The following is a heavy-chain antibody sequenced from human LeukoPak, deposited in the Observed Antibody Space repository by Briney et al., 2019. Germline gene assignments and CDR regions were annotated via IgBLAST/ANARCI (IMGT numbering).Heavy chain of an antibody. V-gene: IGHV3-23*01. CDR3: VKSAGKDGYRDSFDI. D-gene: IGHD5-24*01. J-gene: IGHJ3*02. Sequence: SGGSLRLSCAASFSNSALNWVRQAPGKGLEWVSTIANSGDNTYYADSVNGRFTISRDNSRNTLYLQMNSLRVEDTAVYYCVKSAGKDGYRDSFDIWGQGTLVTVSS. CDR2: IANSGDNT. CDR1: FSNSA.